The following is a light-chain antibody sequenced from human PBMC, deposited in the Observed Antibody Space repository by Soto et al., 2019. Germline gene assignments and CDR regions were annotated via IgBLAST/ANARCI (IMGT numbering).Light chain of an antibody. CDR3: NSHNSGDFRV. V-gene: IGLV2-14*01. J-gene: IGLJ1*01. Sequence: QSVLTQPASVSGSPGQSITISCTGTSSDVGRYNHVSWYQHHPGKAPKLIISEVSNRPSGVSNRFSGSKSGYTASLTISGLQHEQEPDSSCNSHNSGDFRVFGTGTKVTV. CDR1: SSDVGRYNH. CDR2: EVS.